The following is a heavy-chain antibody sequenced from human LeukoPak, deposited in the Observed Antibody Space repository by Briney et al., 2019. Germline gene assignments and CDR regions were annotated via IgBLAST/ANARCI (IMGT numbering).Heavy chain of an antibody. CDR2: VIPSGAST. CDR3: AKRAVVVAATPSPYYFDY. V-gene: IGHV3-23*01. Sequence: GGSLRLSCAASGFTFTTYGMNWVRQAPGKGLEWVSGVIPSGASTYYADSVKGRFTISRDNSKNTLYLLMNNLRAEDTALYYCAKRAVVVAATPSPYYFDYWGQGTLVTVSS. D-gene: IGHD2-15*01. CDR1: GFTFTTYG. J-gene: IGHJ4*02.